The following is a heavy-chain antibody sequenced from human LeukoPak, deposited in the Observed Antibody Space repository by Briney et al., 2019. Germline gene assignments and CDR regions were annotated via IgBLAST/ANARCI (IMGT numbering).Heavy chain of an antibody. CDR1: GFTFSSYG. CDR2: IRYDGSNK. V-gene: IGHV3-30*02. Sequence: GGSLRLSCAASGFTFSSYGMHWVRQAPGKGLERVAFIRYDGSNKYYADSVKGRFTISRDNSKNTLYLQMNSLRAEDTAVYYCANHDFWSGHYSYWGQGTLVTVSS. J-gene: IGHJ4*02. CDR3: ANHDFWSGHYSY. D-gene: IGHD3-3*01.